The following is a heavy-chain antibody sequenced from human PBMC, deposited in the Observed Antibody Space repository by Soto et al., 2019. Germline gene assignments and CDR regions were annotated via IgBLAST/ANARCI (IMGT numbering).Heavy chain of an antibody. Sequence: QVQLVQYGAEVKKPESPVKASCKASGGTFNSSTISLVRQSPGQGLEWMGRLIPILGIANSAQKFQDRVTITADKSTSPAYMELRRLRSDETAVYYCARLHMQLAQPFDDWR. CDR1: GGTFNSST. CDR3: ARLHMQLAQPFDD. V-gene: IGHV1-69*02. D-gene: IGHD6-6*01. J-gene: IGHJ3*01. CDR2: LIPILGIA.